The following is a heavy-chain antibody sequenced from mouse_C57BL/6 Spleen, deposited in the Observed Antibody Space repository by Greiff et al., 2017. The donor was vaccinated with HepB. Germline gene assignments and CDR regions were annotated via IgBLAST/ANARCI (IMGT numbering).Heavy chain of an antibody. V-gene: IGHV3-1*01. J-gene: IGHJ3*01. CDR2: ISYSGST. CDR1: GYSITSGYD. Sequence: EVKLMESGPGMVKPSQSLSLTCTVTGYSITSGYDWHWIRHFPGNKLEWMGYISYSGSTNYNPSLKSRISITHDTSKNHFFLKLNSVTTEDTATYYCARGGDYYGSAWFAYWGQGTLVTVSA. D-gene: IGHD1-1*01. CDR3: ARGGDYYGSAWFAY.